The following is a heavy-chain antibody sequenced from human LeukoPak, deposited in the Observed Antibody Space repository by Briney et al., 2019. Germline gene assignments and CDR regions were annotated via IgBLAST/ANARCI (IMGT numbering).Heavy chain of an antibody. D-gene: IGHD2-15*01. CDR1: GFTFSSYA. CDR3: ARVRVNDRGCYDY. Sequence: PGGSLRLSCTASGFTFSSYAMSWVRQAPGKGLEWVSGISGSGGSTDNADSVKGRFTISRDNSKNTLYLQMNSLRVEDTAVYYCARVRVNDRGCYDYWGQGTLVTVSS. V-gene: IGHV3-23*01. J-gene: IGHJ4*02. CDR2: ISGSGGST.